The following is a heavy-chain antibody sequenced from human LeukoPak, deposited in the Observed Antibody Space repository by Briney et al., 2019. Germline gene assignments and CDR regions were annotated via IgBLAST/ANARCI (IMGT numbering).Heavy chain of an antibody. Sequence: ASVKVSCKASGYTFTCYYMHWVRQAPGHGLEWMGIINPSGGSTSYAQKFQGRVTMTRDTSTSTVYMELSSLRSEDTAVYYCAVPYDYVWGSYRYTYYYYGMDVWGQGTTVTVSS. CDR2: INPSGGST. V-gene: IGHV1-46*01. CDR3: AVPYDYVWGSYRYTYYYYGMDV. CDR1: GYTFTCYY. J-gene: IGHJ6*02. D-gene: IGHD3-16*02.